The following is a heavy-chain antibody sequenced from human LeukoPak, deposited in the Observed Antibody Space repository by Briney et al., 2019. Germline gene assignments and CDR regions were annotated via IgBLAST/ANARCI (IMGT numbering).Heavy chain of an antibody. Sequence: ASVKVSCKASGYTFTSYAMNWVRQAPGQGLEWMGWINTNTGNPTYAQGFTGRFVFSLDTSVSTAYLQISSLKAEDTAVYYCARDPPRSVVWLDEYYFDYWGQGTLVTVSS. CDR2: INTNTGNP. V-gene: IGHV7-4-1*02. D-gene: IGHD3-16*01. CDR1: GYTFTSYA. CDR3: ARDPPRSVVWLDEYYFDY. J-gene: IGHJ4*02.